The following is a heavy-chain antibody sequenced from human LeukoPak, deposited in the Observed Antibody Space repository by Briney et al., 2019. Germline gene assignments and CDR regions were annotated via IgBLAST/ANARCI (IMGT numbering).Heavy chain of an antibody. D-gene: IGHD3-9*01. V-gene: IGHV3-23*01. CDR3: AKDRSGLRYFDWLPAGD. CDR1: GFTFTTYG. Sequence: GGTLRLSCAASGFTFTTYGMNWVRQAPGKGLEWVSSISGSGDSTYYADSVKGRFTISRDNSKNTLYLQMNSLRAEDTAVYYCAKDRSGLRYFDWLPAGDWGQGTLVTVSS. CDR2: ISGSGDST. J-gene: IGHJ4*02.